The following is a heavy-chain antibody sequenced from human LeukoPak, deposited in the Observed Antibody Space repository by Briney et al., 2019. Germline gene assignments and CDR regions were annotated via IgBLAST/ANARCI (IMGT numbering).Heavy chain of an antibody. J-gene: IGHJ4*02. CDR3: ARKEDIVATDPRDY. D-gene: IGHD5-12*01. CDR1: GFTFSDCY. Sequence: GGSLRLSCAASGFTFSDCYMSWIRQVPGKGLEWVSYISSDSSLTNYADSVKGRFTISRDNAKNSLYLQMNSLRVEDTAVYYCARKEDIVATDPRDYWGQGTLVTVSS. V-gene: IGHV3-11*06. CDR2: ISSDSSLT.